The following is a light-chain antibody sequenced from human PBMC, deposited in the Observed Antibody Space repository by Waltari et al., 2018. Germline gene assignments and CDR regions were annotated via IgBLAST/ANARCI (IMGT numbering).Light chain of an antibody. J-gene: IGKJ4*01. CDR2: WAS. V-gene: IGKV4-1*01. Sequence: DIVMTQSPDSLTVSLGERATIDCKSSQSALYGSNRNNYIAWYQQKSGQPPKLLRSWASTRESGVPDRFSGSGSGTEFTLTITDLQAEDVAVYYCQEYYTDSLTFGGGTKVEIK. CDR3: QEYYTDSLT. CDR1: QSALYGSNRNNY.